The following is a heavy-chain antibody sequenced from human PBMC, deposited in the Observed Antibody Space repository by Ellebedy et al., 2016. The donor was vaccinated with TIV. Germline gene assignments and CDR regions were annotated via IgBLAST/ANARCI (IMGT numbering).Heavy chain of an antibody. D-gene: IGHD4-23*01. Sequence: GESLKISCAASGFTFSTYWMGWVRQAAGKGLEWVANTKQDGSEKYYVDSVMGRFTISRDNAKNSLYLQMNSLRAEDTAVYYCAGKAPQFQFDYWGQGTLVTVSS. CDR3: AGKAPQFQFDY. J-gene: IGHJ4*02. CDR1: GFTFSTYW. V-gene: IGHV3-7*01. CDR2: TKQDGSEK.